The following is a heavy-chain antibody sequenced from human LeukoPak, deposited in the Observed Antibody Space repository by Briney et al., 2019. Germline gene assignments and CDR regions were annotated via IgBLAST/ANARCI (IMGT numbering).Heavy chain of an antibody. D-gene: IGHD3-10*01. J-gene: IGHJ6*02. CDR1: GFTVGSSH. CDR3: ARDLFLPAIAMGGLDV. Sequence: GGSLRLSCAASGFTVGSSHMSWVRQAPGKGLEWVSVIYSGGSTYYADSVKGRFTISRDNSRTTVYLQMNSLRPEDTAVYYCARDLFLPAIAMGGLDVWGQGTTVTVSS. CDR2: IYSGGST. V-gene: IGHV3-53*01.